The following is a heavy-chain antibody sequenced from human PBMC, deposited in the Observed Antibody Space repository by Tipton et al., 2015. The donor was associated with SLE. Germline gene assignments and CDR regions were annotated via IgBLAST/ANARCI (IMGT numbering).Heavy chain of an antibody. Sequence: TLSLTCAVYGGSFSGYYWSWIRQPPGKGLEWIGEINHSGSTNYNPYLKSRVTISVDTSKNQFSLKLSSVTAADTAVYYCARAPGPGGGFDYWGQGTLVTVSS. V-gene: IGHV4-34*01. D-gene: IGHD1-26*01. CDR3: ARAPGPGGGFDY. J-gene: IGHJ4*02. CDR2: INHSGST. CDR1: GGSFSGYY.